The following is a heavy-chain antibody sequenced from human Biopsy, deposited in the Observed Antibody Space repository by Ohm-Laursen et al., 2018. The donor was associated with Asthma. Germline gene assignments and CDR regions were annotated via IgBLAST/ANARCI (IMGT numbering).Heavy chain of an antibody. D-gene: IGHD1-26*01. CDR3: ARGGSYSSRRYYFDY. Sequence: SLRLSCAAPGVNVTNNYMFWVRQAPGKGLEWVSVIYSGGTSHTADSVRGRFTISRDYSKNTLYLQMHSLRAEDTAVYYCARGGSYSSRRYYFDYWGQGTLVTVSS. V-gene: IGHV3-53*01. CDR2: IYSGGTS. CDR1: GVNVTNNY. J-gene: IGHJ4*02.